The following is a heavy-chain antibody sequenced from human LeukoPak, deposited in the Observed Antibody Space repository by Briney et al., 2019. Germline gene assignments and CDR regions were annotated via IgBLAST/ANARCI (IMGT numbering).Heavy chain of an antibody. V-gene: IGHV3-23*01. J-gene: IGHJ4*02. CDR3: AKEGMVRGVIIYAVDY. D-gene: IGHD3-10*01. CDR1: GFTFSSYA. Sequence: GGSLRLSCAASGFTFSSYAMSWVRQAPGKGLEWVSAISGSGGSTYYADSVKGRFTISRDNSKNTLYLQMDSLRAEDTAVYYCAKEGMVRGVIIYAVDYWGQGTLVTVSS. CDR2: ISGSGGST.